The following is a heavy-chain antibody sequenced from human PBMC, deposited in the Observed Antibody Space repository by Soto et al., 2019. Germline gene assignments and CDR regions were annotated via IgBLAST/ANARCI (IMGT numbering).Heavy chain of an antibody. CDR2: TYYRSKWYN. V-gene: IGHV6-1*01. Sequence: PPQTLSLTCVISGDSVSSNSAAWNWIRQSPSRGLEWLGRTYYRSKWYNDYAVSVKSRITINPDTSKNQFSLQLNSVTPEDTAVYYCARCEDGEYSSSTYFDYWGQGTLVTVSS. CDR1: GDSVSSNSAA. CDR3: ARCEDGEYSSSTYFDY. J-gene: IGHJ4*02. D-gene: IGHD6-6*01.